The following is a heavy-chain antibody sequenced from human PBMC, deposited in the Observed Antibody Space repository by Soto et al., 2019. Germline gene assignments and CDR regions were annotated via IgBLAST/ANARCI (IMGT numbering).Heavy chain of an antibody. V-gene: IGHV4-39*01. Sequence: SETLSLTCAFSGGAISSSSYFLGWIRQPPGEDLEWIGHIYYSGNTYYNPSLKTRVAISVDTSKNQFSLKLRSVTAADTAVYYCARQRKIATAYFDYWGQGARVTVSS. CDR1: GGAISSSSYF. D-gene: IGHD6-13*01. CDR2: IYYSGNT. CDR3: ARQRKIATAYFDY. J-gene: IGHJ4*02.